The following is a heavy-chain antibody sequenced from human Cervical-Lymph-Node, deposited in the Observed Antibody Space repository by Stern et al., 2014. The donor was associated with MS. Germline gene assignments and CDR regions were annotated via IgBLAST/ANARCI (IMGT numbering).Heavy chain of an antibody. J-gene: IGHJ4*02. CDR2: ISGSGGST. CDR1: GFTFSSYA. Sequence: MQLVQSGGGLVQPGGSLRLSCAASGFTFSSYAMSWVRQAPGKGLEWVSAISGSGGSTDYADSVKGRFTISRDNSKNTLYLQMNSLRAEDTAVDYCASTPYYDILTGYIRGWGQGTLVTVSS. CDR3: ASTPYYDILTGYIRG. D-gene: IGHD3-9*01. V-gene: IGHV3-23*04.